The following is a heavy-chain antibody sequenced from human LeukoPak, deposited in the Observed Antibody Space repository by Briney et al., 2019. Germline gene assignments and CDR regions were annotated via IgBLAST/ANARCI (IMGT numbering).Heavy chain of an antibody. D-gene: IGHD5-24*01. J-gene: IGHJ4*02. CDR2: IYYSGST. CDR3: ARGFGDGYRPFDY. Sequence: SETLPLTCTVSGGSISSYYWSWIRQPPGKGLEWIGYIYYSGSTNYNPSLKSRVTISVDTSKNQFSLKLSSVTAADTAVYYCARGFGDGYRPFDYWGQGTLVTVSS. CDR1: GGSISSYY. V-gene: IGHV4-59*01.